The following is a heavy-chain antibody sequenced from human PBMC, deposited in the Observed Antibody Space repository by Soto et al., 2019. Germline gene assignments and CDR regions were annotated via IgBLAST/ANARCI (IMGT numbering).Heavy chain of an antibody. J-gene: IGHJ6*02. CDR1: GGTFSSYA. Sequence: SVKVSCKASGGTFSSYAISWVRQAPGQGLEWMGGIIPIFGTANYAQKFQGRVTITADESTSTAYMELSSLRSEDTAVYYCARDRRLVIIGGYYYYGMDVWGQGTTVTVS. CDR3: ARDRRLVIIGGYYYYGMDV. V-gene: IGHV1-69*13. CDR2: IIPIFGTA. D-gene: IGHD3-9*01.